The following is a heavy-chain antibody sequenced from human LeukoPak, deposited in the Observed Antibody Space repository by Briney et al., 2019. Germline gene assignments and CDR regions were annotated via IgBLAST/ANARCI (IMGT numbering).Heavy chain of an antibody. CDR1: GFTFSSYE. CDR3: ARDRYDYVWGSYRRPFHFDY. D-gene: IGHD3-16*02. CDR2: ISSSGSTI. J-gene: IGHJ4*02. V-gene: IGHV3-48*03. Sequence: GGSLRLSCAASGFTFSSYEMNWVRQAPGKGLEWVSYISSSGSTIYYADSVKGRFTIPRDNAKNSLYLQMNSLRAEDTAVYYCARDRYDYVWGSYRRPFHFDYWGQGTLVTVSS.